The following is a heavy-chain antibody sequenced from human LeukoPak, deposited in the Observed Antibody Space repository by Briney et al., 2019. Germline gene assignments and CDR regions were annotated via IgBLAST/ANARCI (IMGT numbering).Heavy chain of an antibody. J-gene: IGHJ4*02. V-gene: IGHV4-4*02. CDR3: AREGGPYRPLDY. Sequence: PSGTLSLTCGVSGGSISTTNWWTWVRQPPGEGLEWIGEVHLSGRTHYNPSLESRVTMSVDMSENHISLRLTSVTAADTAVYYCAREGGPYRPLDYSGQGTLVAVSS. CDR2: VHLSGRT. CDR1: GGSISTTNW.